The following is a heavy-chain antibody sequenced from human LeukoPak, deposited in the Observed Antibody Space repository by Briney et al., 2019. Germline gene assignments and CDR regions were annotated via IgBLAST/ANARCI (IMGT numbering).Heavy chain of an antibody. V-gene: IGHV3-15*01. CDR2: IKSKTDSGTT. CDR3: TTADVVATIGGY. D-gene: IGHD5-12*01. J-gene: IGHJ4*02. Sequence: GESLRLSCAASGFTFSNAWMSWVRQAPGKGLEWVGRIKSKTDSGTTDYAAPVKGRFTISRDDSQNTLYLQMNNLKTEDTAVYYCTTADVVATIGGYWGQGTLVTVSS. CDR1: GFTFSNAW.